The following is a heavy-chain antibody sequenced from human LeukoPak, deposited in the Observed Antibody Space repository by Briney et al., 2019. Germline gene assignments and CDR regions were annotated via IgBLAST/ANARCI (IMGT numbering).Heavy chain of an antibody. CDR3: ARGDRLGYCTNGVCYPTDY. D-gene: IGHD2-8*01. Sequence: PGGALRLSCAASGFSFSIYSMNWVRQAPGKGVEGVSSINSRSSYIFYADSVKGRFTISRDNAKISLYLQMNSLRAEDTAVYYCARGDRLGYCTNGVCYPTDYWGQGTLVTVSS. J-gene: IGHJ4*02. V-gene: IGHV3-21*01. CDR2: INSRSSYI. CDR1: GFSFSIYS.